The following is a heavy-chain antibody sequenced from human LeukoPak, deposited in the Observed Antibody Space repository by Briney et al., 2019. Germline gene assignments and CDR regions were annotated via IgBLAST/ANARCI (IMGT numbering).Heavy chain of an antibody. Sequence: SHTVTLTCSVSVRLISSGDDYWSWIRQHPGKVLEWMGYIYYSGSTYYNPSLKSRVPISVDTSKNQFYLKLSSVTAADTAVYSCASGSGYNYNYWGQGTLVTVSS. CDR1: VRLISSGDDY. D-gene: IGHD5-24*01. CDR2: IYYSGST. J-gene: IGHJ4*02. CDR3: ASGSGYNYNY. V-gene: IGHV4-31*03.